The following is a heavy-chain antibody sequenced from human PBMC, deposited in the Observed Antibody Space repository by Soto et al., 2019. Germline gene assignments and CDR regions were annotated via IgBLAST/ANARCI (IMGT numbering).Heavy chain of an antibody. V-gene: IGHV3-23*01. D-gene: IGHD1-1*01. CDR2: ISGSGGST. J-gene: IGHJ6*03. Sequence: GGSLRLSCAASGFTFSSYAMSWVRQALGKGLEWVSAISGSGGSTYYADSVKGRFTISRDNSKNTLYLQMNSLRAEDTAVYYCAKDPRPNYYYYYYMDVWGKGTTVTVSS. CDR1: GFTFSSYA. CDR3: AKDPRPNYYYYYYMDV.